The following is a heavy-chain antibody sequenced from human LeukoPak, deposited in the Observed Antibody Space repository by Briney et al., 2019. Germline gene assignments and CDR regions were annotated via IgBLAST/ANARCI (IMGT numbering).Heavy chain of an antibody. Sequence: PGGSLRLSCAASGFTFSSYGMHWVRQAPGKGLEWVAVISYDGSNKYYADSVKGRFIISRDNSKNTLYLQMNSLRAEDTAVYYCAKSSGHYGDYLHFDYWGQGTLVTVSS. CDR3: AKSSGHYGDYLHFDY. D-gene: IGHD4-17*01. CDR1: GFTFSSYG. V-gene: IGHV3-30*18. CDR2: ISYDGSNK. J-gene: IGHJ4*02.